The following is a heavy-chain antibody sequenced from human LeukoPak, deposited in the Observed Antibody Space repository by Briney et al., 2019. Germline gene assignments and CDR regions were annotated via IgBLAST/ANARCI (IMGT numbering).Heavy chain of an antibody. CDR2: INPNSGAT. CDR1: GYTFTGYY. Sequence: ASVKVSCKASGYTFTGYYMHWVRQAPGQGLEWMGWINPNSGATNYAQKFQGRVTMTRDTSISTAYMELSRLRSDDTAVYYCARDGEYSSGWYGSGFDYWGQGTLVTVSS. V-gene: IGHV1-2*02. D-gene: IGHD6-19*01. J-gene: IGHJ4*02. CDR3: ARDGEYSSGWYGSGFDY.